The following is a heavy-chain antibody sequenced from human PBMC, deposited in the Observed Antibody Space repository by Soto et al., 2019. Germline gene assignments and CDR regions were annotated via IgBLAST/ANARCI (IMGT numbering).Heavy chain of an antibody. Sequence: GASVKVSCKASGYTFTSYGISWVRQAPGQGLEWMGWISAYNGNTNYAQKPQGRVTMTTDTSTSTAYMELRSLRSDDTAVYYCVAGGTRWLQSPFDYWGQGTLVTVSS. J-gene: IGHJ4*02. V-gene: IGHV1-18*01. CDR2: ISAYNGNT. D-gene: IGHD1-1*01. CDR3: VAGGTRWLQSPFDY. CDR1: GYTFTSYG.